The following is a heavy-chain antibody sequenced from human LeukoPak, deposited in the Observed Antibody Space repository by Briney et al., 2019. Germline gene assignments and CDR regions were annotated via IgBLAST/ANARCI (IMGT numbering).Heavy chain of an antibody. J-gene: IGHJ4*02. CDR2: ISSGSGHM. Sequence: GGSLRLSCAVSGFTFTIYGMNWVRRAPAKGMEWVSSISSGSGHMSYADSAKGRFTTSTDNAKNSLYLQMNSLRGEDMAVYYCARHGDYGGLSSYGGQGTLVTVSS. CDR3: ARHGDYGGLSSY. V-gene: IGHV3-21*01. CDR1: GFTFTIYG. D-gene: IGHD4-17*01.